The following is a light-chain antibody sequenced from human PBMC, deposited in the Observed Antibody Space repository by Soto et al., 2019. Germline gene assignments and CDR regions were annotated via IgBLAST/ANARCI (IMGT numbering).Light chain of an antibody. CDR1: QSISSSN. J-gene: IGKJ1*01. CDR2: GAS. V-gene: IGKV3-20*01. CDR3: HHCGGSQP. Sequence: EIVLTQSPGTLSLSPGERATLSCRASQSISSSNLAWYQQKPGQAPRLLIYGASSRATGIPDRFSGSGSGTDFTLTISSLEPEDFAVYFCHHCGGSQPFGQGTKVETK.